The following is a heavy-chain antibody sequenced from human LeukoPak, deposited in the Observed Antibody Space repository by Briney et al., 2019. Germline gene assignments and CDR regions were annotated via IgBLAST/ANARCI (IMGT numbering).Heavy chain of an antibody. CDR1: GFTFSSYT. CDR3: ARGLAYCGGDCYSDAFDI. CDR2: ISGSNSYI. Sequence: GGSLRLSCAASGFTFSSYTMHWIRQAPGKGLEWVSSISGSNSYIFYADSVKGRFTISRDNSKNTLYLQMNSLRAEDTAVYYCARGLAYCGGDCYSDAFDIWGQGTMVTVSS. V-gene: IGHV3-21*01. J-gene: IGHJ3*02. D-gene: IGHD2-21*02.